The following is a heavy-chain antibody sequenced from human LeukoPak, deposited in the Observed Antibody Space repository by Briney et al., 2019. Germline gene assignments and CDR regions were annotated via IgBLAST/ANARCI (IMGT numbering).Heavy chain of an antibody. CDR3: ARQGGVAGLDY. CDR2: MYYNGDN. D-gene: IGHD2-21*01. CDR1: GGSIIGSC. V-gene: IGHV4-59*08. Sequence: PSECLSLTCTVSGGSIIGSCWSWIRQPPGKGLEWIGCMYYNGDNNARPSLRSLVTISLDTSKNQVSQKLSPVTAADTAVYYCARQGGVAGLDYWGQGTLVTVSS. J-gene: IGHJ4*02.